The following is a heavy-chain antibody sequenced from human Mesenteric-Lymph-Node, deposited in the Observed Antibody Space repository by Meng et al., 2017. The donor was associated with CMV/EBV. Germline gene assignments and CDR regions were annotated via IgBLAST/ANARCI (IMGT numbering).Heavy chain of an antibody. V-gene: IGHV3-30*02. J-gene: IGHJ5*02. CDR3: VRDNHNYYDSSAYAA. CDR2: IRYDGSNK. D-gene: IGHD3-22*01. Sequence: GGSLRLSCAASGFTFSSYGMHWVRQAPGKGLEWVAFIRYDGSNKYYADSVKGRFTISRDNSKNTLYLQMNSLRAEDTAVYYCVRDNHNYYDSSAYAAWGQGTLVTVSS. CDR1: GFTFSSYG.